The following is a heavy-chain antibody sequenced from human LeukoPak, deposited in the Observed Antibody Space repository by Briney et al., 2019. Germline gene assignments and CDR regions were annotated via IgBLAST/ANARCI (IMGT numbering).Heavy chain of an antibody. J-gene: IGHJ4*02. V-gene: IGHV3-48*01. D-gene: IGHD1/OR15-1a*01. CDR1: GFTFSSYS. Sequence: GGSLRLSCAASGFTFSSYSMNWVRQAPGKGLEWVAYISRSGSTQHCVDSVKGRFTISRDNAKNSLYLQMNSLRAEDTAVYYCATFGGTTARPLAAEFSFDCWGQGTLVTVSS. CDR3: ATFGGTTARPLAAEFSFDC. CDR2: ISRSGSTQ.